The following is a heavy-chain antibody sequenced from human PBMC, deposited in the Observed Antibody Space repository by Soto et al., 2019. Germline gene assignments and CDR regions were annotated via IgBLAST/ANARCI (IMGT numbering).Heavy chain of an antibody. Sequence: SETLSLTCTVSGGSISSSSYYWGWIRQPPGKGLEWIGSIYYSGSTYYNPSLKSRVTISVDRSKNQFSLKLSSLRAEDTAVYYCVRELFEERPFDYWGQGTLVTVSS. CDR2: IYYSGST. D-gene: IGHD2-15*01. CDR1: GGSISSSSYY. V-gene: IGHV4-39*07. J-gene: IGHJ4*02. CDR3: VRELFEERPFDY.